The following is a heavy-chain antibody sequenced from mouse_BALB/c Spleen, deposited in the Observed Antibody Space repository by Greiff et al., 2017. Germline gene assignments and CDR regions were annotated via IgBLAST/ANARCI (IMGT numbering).Heavy chain of an antibody. Sequence: LQQPGSELVRPGASVKLSCKASGYTFTSYWMHWVKQRPGQGLEWIGNIYPGSGSTNYDEKFKSKATLTVDTSSSTAYMQLSSLTSEDSAVYYCTSPLNDYGSSPFYWGQGTSVTVSS. CDR2: IYPGSGST. D-gene: IGHD1-1*01. CDR3: TSPLNDYGSSPFY. V-gene: IGHV1S22*01. J-gene: IGHJ4*01. CDR1: GYTFTSYW.